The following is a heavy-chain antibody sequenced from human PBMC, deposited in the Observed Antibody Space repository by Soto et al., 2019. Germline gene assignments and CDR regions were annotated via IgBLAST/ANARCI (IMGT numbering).Heavy chain of an antibody. V-gene: IGHV3-30-3*02. Sequence: QVQLVESGGGEVQPGTSLRLSCAASGFTFSRSPMHWVRQAPGKGLDWVGLISADGSSQHYADSVRGRFIISRDNSRNTLFLQMNSLRVEDTAVYYCVKPSGWYPDYWGQGTQVTVSS. CDR3: VKPSGWYPDY. CDR1: GFTFSRSP. CDR2: ISADGSSQ. D-gene: IGHD6-19*01. J-gene: IGHJ4*02.